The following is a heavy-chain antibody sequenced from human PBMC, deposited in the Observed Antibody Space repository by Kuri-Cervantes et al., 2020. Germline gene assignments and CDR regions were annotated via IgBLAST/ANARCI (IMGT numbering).Heavy chain of an antibody. CDR3: AGPTRFYYYYGMDV. D-gene: IGHD1-26*01. CDR2: ISYDGSNK. V-gene: IGHV3-30-3*01. CDR1: GFTLSIYA. Sequence: LPCAASGFTLSIYATHCVRQAPGKGLEWVAVISYDGSNKYYADSVKGRFTIPRDNSKHTLYLQMNSLRAVDTAVYYCAGPTRFYYYYGMDVWGQGTTVTVSS. J-gene: IGHJ6*02.